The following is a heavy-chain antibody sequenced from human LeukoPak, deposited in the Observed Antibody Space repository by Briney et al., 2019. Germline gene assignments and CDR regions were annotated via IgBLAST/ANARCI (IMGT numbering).Heavy chain of an antibody. CDR3: AREDYGDYLPVY. Sequence: KPSETLSLTCTVSGGSISSGDYYWSWIRQPPGKGLEWIGYIYYSGSTYYNPSFKSRVTISVDTSKNQFSLKLSSVTAADTAMYYCAREDYGDYLPVYWGQGTLVTVSS. J-gene: IGHJ4*02. CDR2: IYYSGST. CDR1: GGSISSGDYY. V-gene: IGHV4-30-4*01. D-gene: IGHD4-17*01.